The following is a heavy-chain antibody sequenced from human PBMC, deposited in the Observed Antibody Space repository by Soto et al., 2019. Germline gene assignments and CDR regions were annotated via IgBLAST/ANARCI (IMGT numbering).Heavy chain of an antibody. CDR3: ARRYGSSFDY. D-gene: IGHD4-17*01. V-gene: IGHV4-61*08. CDR2: IYYSGST. CDR1: GGSISSGDYY. Sequence: SETLSLTCTVSGGSISSGDYYWSWIRQSPGKGLEWIGYIYYSGSTNYNPSLKSRVTISVDTSKNQFSLKLSSVTAADTAVYYCARRYGSSFDYWGQGTLVTVSS. J-gene: IGHJ4*02.